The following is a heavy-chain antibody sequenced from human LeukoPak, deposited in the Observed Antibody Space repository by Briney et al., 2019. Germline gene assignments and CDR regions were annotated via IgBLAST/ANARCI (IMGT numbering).Heavy chain of an antibody. D-gene: IGHD3-22*01. CDR2: ISGSGGST. CDR1: GFTFSSYA. V-gene: IGHV3-23*01. CDR3: AKAAYYDSSGYPNWFDP. Sequence: GGSLRLSCAASGFTFSSYAMSWVRQAPGKGLEWVSAISGSGGSTYYADSVKGRFTISRDNSKNTLYLQMNSLRAEDTAVYYCAKAAYYDSSGYPNWFDPWGQGTLVTASS. J-gene: IGHJ5*02.